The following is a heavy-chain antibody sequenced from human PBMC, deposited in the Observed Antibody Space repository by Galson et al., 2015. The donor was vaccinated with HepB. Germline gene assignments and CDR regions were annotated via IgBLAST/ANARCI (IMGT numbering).Heavy chain of an antibody. Sequence: SLRLSCAASGFTFTNYGMHWVRQAPGKGLEWVAFISYDGTTKDFVDSVKGRFTISRDSSKNTLYLEMSSLRAEDTAVYYCGKSSVIWESSGYFPDCWGQGTLVTVFS. D-gene: IGHD3-22*01. CDR3: GKSSVIWESSGYFPDC. J-gene: IGHJ4*02. CDR2: ISYDGTTK. V-gene: IGHV3-30*18. CDR1: GFTFTNYG.